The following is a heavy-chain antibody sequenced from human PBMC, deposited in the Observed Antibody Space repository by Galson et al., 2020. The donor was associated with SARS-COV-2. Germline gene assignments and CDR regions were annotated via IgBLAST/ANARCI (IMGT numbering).Heavy chain of an antibody. CDR3: ARSYDFWGGHRCDR. CDR2: INSTTSFT. Sequence: GGSLRLSCAASGFTFTNYYVSWIRQAPGTGPEWLSYINSTTSFTSYADSVNGRFTIARANDNNSVYLQMNNQRPEDKAIDYCARSYDFWGGHRCDRWGQGAPVTVSS. J-gene: IGHJ5*02. V-gene: IGHV3-11*03. D-gene: IGHD3-3*01. CDR1: GFTFTNYY.